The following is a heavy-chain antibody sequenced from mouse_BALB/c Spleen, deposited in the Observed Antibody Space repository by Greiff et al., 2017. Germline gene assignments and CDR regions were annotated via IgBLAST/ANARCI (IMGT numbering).Heavy chain of an antibody. V-gene: IGHV2-9*02. CDR2: IWAGGST. J-gene: IGHJ1*01. Sequence: VKLMESGPGLVAPSQSLSITCTVSGFSLTSYGVHWVRQPPGKGLEWLGVIWAGGSTNYNSALMSRLSISKDNSKSQVFLKMNSLQTDDTAMYYCARDSGLLWSYWYFDVWGAGTTVTVSS. CDR3: ARDSGLLWSYWYFDV. D-gene: IGHD2-10*01. CDR1: GFSLTSYG.